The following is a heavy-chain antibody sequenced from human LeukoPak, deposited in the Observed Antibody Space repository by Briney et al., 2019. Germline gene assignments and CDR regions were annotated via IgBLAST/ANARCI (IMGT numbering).Heavy chain of an antibody. J-gene: IGHJ4*02. CDR3: ARQLVAARHFDY. CDR1: GYRFATSW. V-gene: IGHV5-51*01. Sequence: GESLKISCKGSGYRFATSWLGWVRQMPGKGLEWMGIIYPGDSDTRYSPSFQGQVTISADKSINTAYLQWGSLKASDTAMYYCARQLVAARHFDYWGRGTLVSVSS. D-gene: IGHD6-6*01. CDR2: IYPGDSDT.